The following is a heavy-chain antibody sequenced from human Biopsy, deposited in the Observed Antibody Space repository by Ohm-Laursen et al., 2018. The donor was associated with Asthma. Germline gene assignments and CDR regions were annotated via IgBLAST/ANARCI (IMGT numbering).Heavy chain of an antibody. D-gene: IGHD6-13*01. J-gene: IGHJ4*02. V-gene: IGHV3-11*05. CDR1: GFTFSDYY. Sequence: SLRLSCAASGFTFSDYYMSWIRQAPGKGLEWISYINGKSNSIEYADSVKGRFTISRDNSKNTVYLQMNSLTGEDTAVYYCAKDKGGPRIGVAGTFDHWGQGTLVTVSS. CDR3: AKDKGGPRIGVAGTFDH. CDR2: INGKSNSI.